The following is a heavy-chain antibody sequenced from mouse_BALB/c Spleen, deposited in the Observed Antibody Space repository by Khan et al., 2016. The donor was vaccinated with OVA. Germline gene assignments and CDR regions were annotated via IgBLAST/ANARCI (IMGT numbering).Heavy chain of an antibody. CDR2: ISGDSNTI. V-gene: IGHV5-17*02. J-gene: IGHJ2*01. CDR1: GFTFNSYG. Sequence: EVELVESGGGLVQPGRSQKLSCAASGFTFNSYGMHWVRQAPEKGLEWVAYISGDSNTIYYADTVKGRFTISRDNPKNTLFLQMTSLMSEDTAMYYCATSYFYRYYFDYWGPGTTLTVS. D-gene: IGHD1-1*01. CDR3: ATSYFYRYYFDY.